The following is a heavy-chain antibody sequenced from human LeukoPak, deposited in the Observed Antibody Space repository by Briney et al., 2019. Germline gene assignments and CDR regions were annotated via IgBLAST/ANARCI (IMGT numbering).Heavy chain of an antibody. CDR2: IIAIFGTA. CDR1: GGTFSSYA. CDR3: ARGARLGGSYYHHYYIDV. V-gene: IGHV1-69*13. D-gene: IGHD2-15*01. J-gene: IGHJ6*03. Sequence: SVKVSCKASGGTFSSYAISWVRQAPGQGLEWMGGIIAIFGTANYAQKFQGRITITADESPSTAFMELSSLRSEDTAVYYCARGARLGGSYYHHYYIDVWRKGTTVSVSS.